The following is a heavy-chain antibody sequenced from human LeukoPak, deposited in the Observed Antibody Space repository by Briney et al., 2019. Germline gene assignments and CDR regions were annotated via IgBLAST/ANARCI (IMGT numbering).Heavy chain of an antibody. CDR2: ISGSGDST. D-gene: IGHD3-3*01. J-gene: IGHJ4*02. CDR1: GFTFSSYA. V-gene: IGHV3-23*01. Sequence: GGSLRLSCAASGFTFSSYAMSWVRQAPGKGLEWVSAISGSGDSTYNADSVKGRFTISRDNSKNTLYLQMNSLRAEDTAIYYCAKVPYYDFWSGHEFDYWGQGTLVTVSS. CDR3: AKVPYYDFWSGHEFDY.